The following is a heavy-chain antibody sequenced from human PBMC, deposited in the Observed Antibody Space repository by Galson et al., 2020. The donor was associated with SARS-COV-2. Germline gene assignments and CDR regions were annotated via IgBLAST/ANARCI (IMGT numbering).Heavy chain of an antibody. J-gene: IGHJ6*03. V-gene: IGHV4-34*01. CDR3: ARGHRGVVPSPVLGLGPYYYYYYMDV. CDR1: GGSFSGYS. Sequence: SETLSLTCAVYGGSFSGYSWTWIRQPPGKGLEWICEINISGSTSYSPSLRSRVTISVDTSKNQFSLNLRSLNAADRAVYYCARGHRGVVPSPVLGLGPYYYYYYMDVWGKGTAVTVYS. CDR2: INISGST. D-gene: IGHD3-10*01.